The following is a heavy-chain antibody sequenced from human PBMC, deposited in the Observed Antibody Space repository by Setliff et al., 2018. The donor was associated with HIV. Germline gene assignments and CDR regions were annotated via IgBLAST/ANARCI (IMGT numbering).Heavy chain of an antibody. CDR1: GDSINSGTYY. Sequence: PSETLSLTCTVSGDSINSGTYYWSWIRQPAGKGLEWIGRLHLSGDTNYNPSLKSRVTMSIDTSKNQFSLKLSSVTAADTAVYYCATTVDIVTTDDFWGQGILVTVSS. CDR3: ATTVDIVTTDDF. D-gene: IGHD5-12*01. CDR2: LHLSGDT. J-gene: IGHJ4*02. V-gene: IGHV4-61*02.